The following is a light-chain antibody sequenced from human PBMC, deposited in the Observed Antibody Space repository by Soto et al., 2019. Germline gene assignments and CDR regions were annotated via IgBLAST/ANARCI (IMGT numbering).Light chain of an antibody. J-gene: IGKJ5*01. V-gene: IGKV3-11*01. CDR2: DAS. Sequence: EIVLTQSPATLSLSPGERATLSCRASQTVSSYFAWFQQKPGQAPRLLIYDASNRATGIPDRFSGSVSGTDFTLTISSLEPEDFAIYYCQQRSNWPPEVTFGQGTRLEIK. CDR1: QTVSSY. CDR3: QQRSNWPPEVT.